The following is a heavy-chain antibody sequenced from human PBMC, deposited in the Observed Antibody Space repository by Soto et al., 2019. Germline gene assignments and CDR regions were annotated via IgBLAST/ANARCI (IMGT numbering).Heavy chain of an antibody. CDR1: GVSCNSHG. CDR2: ILYDGSKE. CDR3: AKDLALMADY. D-gene: IGHD3-16*01. Sequence: GGPLRHSCRASGVSCNSHGMDWVRQDPGKGLEWVARILYDGSKEYYADSVKGRFTISRDNSKNTLYLQMDSLRVEDTAVYYCAKDLALMADYWGQGTPVTVSS. V-gene: IGHV3-30*18. J-gene: IGHJ4*02.